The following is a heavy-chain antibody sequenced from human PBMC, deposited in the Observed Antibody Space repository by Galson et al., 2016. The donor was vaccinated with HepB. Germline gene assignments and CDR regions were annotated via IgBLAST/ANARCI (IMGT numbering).Heavy chain of an antibody. CDR3: ARHRRVGASNFDF. Sequence: QSGAEVKKSGESLKISCEASGYIFTDYWIGWLRQMPGKGLEWMGVIYPGDSETRYNPSFQDHVTISADKSINIAYLQWRSLKASDSGIYYCARHRRVGASNFDFWGRGTLVTVSA. J-gene: IGHJ4*02. D-gene: IGHD1-26*01. V-gene: IGHV5-51*01. CDR2: IYPGDSET. CDR1: GYIFTDYW.